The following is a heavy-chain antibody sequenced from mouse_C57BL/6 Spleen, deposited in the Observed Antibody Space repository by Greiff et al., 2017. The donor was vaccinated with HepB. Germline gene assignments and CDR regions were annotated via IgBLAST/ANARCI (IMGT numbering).Heavy chain of an antibody. J-gene: IGHJ4*01. Sequence: VKLVESGTELVKPGASVKLSCKASGYTFTSYWMHWVKQRPGQGLEWIGNINPSNGGTNYNEKFKSKATLTVDKSSSTAYMQLSSLTSEDSAVYYCARSGYGKGYAMDYWGQGTSVTVSS. CDR1: GYTFTSYW. CDR2: INPSNGGT. CDR3: ARSGYGKGYAMDY. D-gene: IGHD2-10*02. V-gene: IGHV1-53*01.